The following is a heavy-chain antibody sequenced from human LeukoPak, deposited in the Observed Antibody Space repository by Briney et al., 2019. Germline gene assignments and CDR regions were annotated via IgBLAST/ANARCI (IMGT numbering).Heavy chain of an antibody. V-gene: IGHV4-39*06. CDR3: ATRYDFWSGTYLFDY. CDR1: GGSISSSSYY. J-gene: IGHJ4*02. CDR2: IYYSGST. Sequence: SETLSLTCTVSGGSISSSSYYWGWIRQPPGTGLEWVGSIYYSGSTYYNPSLKSRVTISVDTSKNQFALKLSSVTAANTAVYYCATRYDFWSGTYLFDYWGQGTLVTVSS. D-gene: IGHD3-3*01.